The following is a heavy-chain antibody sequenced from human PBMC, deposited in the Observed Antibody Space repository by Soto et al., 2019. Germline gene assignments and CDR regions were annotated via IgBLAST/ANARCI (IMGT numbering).Heavy chain of an antibody. V-gene: IGHV3-74*01. J-gene: IGHJ4*02. Sequence: PGGSLRLSCAASGFTFSSYWMHWVRQAPGKGLVWVSRINSDGSSTSYADSVKGRFTISRDNAKNTLYLQMNSLRAEDTAVYYWAREDYGDYQLDYWGKGTLVTVSS. D-gene: IGHD4-17*01. CDR2: INSDGSST. CDR3: AREDYGDYQLDY. CDR1: GFTFSSYW.